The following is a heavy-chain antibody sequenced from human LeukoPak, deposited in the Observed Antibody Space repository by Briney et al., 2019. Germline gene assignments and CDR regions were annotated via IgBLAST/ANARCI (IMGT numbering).Heavy chain of an antibody. J-gene: IGHJ4*02. V-gene: IGHV4-39*02. CDR2: IYYSGIT. D-gene: IGHD3-10*01. CDR3: ARPKWFGESNYFDY. Sequence: PSETLSLTCTVSGGSISSSSYYWGWVRQPPGKGLEWIGSIYYSGITYYNPSLKSRVTISVDTSENHFSLKLSSVTAADTAIYYCARPKWFGESNYFDYWGQGTLVTVSS. CDR1: GGSISSSSYY.